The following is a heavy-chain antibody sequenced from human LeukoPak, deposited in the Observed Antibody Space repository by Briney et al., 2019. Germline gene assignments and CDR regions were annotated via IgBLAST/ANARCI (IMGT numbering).Heavy chain of an antibody. CDR2: IWFDGSNT. D-gene: IGHD2-21*02. CDR1: GFTFNNYG. J-gene: IGHJ4*02. V-gene: IGHV3-33*01. CDR3: GRGNFPHCSGDCFDS. Sequence: GRSLRLSCAASGFTFNNYGMHWVRQAPGKGLEWGGVIWFDGSNTRYADSVKGRFTIARDDSKNTVYLQMNSLRVEDTAVYYCGRGNFPHCSGDCFDSWGQGTLVTVSS.